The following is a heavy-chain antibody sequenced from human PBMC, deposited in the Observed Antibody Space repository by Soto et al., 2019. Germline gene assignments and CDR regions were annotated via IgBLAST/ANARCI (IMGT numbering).Heavy chain of an antibody. Sequence: QVQLQESGPGLVKPSQTLSLTCTVSGGSISTGGYYWSWIRQHPGKGLEWIGYIYYSGSTYYNPSLKSRVARSIEKSKNQFSLNLSSVTAADTAVYYCASLSAGYYYDSSGYYFDYWGQGTLVTVSS. CDR2: IYYSGST. J-gene: IGHJ4*02. V-gene: IGHV4-31*03. CDR3: ASLSAGYYYDSSGYYFDY. CDR1: GGSISTGGYY. D-gene: IGHD3-22*01.